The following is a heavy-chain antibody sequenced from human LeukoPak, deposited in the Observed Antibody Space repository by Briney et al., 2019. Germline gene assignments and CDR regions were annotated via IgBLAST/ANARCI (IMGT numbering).Heavy chain of an antibody. D-gene: IGHD4-17*01. J-gene: IGHJ4*02. CDR3: ARDEVYGDYVDY. CDR2: IIPILGIA. Sequence: ASVKVSCKASGGTFSSYAISWVRQAPGQGLEWMGRIIPILGIANYAQKFQGRVTITADKSTSTAYMELSSLRSEDTAVCYCARDEVYGDYVDYWGQGTLVTVSS. V-gene: IGHV1-69*04. CDR1: GGTFSSYA.